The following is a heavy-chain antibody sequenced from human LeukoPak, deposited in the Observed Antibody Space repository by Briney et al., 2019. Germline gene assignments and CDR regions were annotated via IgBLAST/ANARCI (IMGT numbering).Heavy chain of an antibody. CDR2: ISYDGSNK. CDR1: GFTFSSYG. V-gene: IGHV3-30*18. Sequence: GGSLRLSCAASGFTFSSYGMHRVRQAPGKGLEWVAVISYDGSNKYYADSVKGRFTISRDNSKNTLYLQMNSLRAEDTAVYYCAKERIQLWSVFDYWGQGTLVTVSS. CDR3: AKERIQLWSVFDY. J-gene: IGHJ4*02. D-gene: IGHD5-18*01.